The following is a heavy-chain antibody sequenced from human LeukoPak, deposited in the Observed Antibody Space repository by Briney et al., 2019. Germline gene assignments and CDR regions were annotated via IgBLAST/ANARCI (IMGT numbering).Heavy chain of an antibody. CDR3: AKAGGYCSSTSCYVSWFDP. CDR2: IYPGDSDT. D-gene: IGHD2-2*01. CDR1: GYSFNNYW. J-gene: IGHJ5*02. Sequence: GESLKISCKGSGYSFNNYWIAWVRQMPGKGLEWMGIIYPGDSDTRYSPSFQGQVTISADKSISTAYLQWRSLKASDTAMYYCAKAGGYCSSTSCYVSWFDPWGQGTLVTVSS. V-gene: IGHV5-51*01.